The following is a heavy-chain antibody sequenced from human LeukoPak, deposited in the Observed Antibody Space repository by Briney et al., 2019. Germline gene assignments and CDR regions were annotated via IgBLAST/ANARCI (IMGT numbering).Heavy chain of an antibody. CDR2: IYTSGST. Sequence: SEILSLTCTVSGGSISSGSYYWSWIRQPARKGLEWIGRIYTSGSTNYNPSLKSRVTISVDTSKNQFSLKLSSVTAADTAVYYCAREIRILRGAYDAFDIWGQGTMVTVSS. D-gene: IGHD3-9*01. J-gene: IGHJ3*02. V-gene: IGHV4-61*02. CDR1: GGSISSGSYY. CDR3: AREIRILRGAYDAFDI.